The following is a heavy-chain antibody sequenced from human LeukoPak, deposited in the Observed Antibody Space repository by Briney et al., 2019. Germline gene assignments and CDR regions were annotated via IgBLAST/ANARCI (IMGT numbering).Heavy chain of an antibody. J-gene: IGHJ5*02. D-gene: IGHD3-22*01. CDR1: GGSISSSSYY. V-gene: IGHV4-39*07. Sequence: PSETLSLTCTVSGGSISSSSYYWGWIRQPPGKGLEWIRSIYYSGSTYYNPSLKSRVTISVDTSKNQFSLKLSPVTAADTAVYYCARAQTYYYDSSGYTHGFDPWGQGTLVTVSS. CDR2: IYYSGST. CDR3: ARAQTYYYDSSGYTHGFDP.